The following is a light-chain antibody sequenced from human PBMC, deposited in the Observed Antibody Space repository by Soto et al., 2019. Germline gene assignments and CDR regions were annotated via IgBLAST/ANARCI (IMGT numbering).Light chain of an antibody. CDR2: DAS. J-gene: IGKJ2*01. CDR3: QQRSNWPPYT. CDR1: QSVSSY. V-gene: IGKV3-11*01. Sequence: EIVLTQSPATLSLSPGERAILSCRVSQSVSSYLAWYQQKPGQAPRLLIYDASNRATGIPARFSGSGSGTDFTLTISSLEPEDFAVYYCQQRSNWPPYTFGQGTKLEIK.